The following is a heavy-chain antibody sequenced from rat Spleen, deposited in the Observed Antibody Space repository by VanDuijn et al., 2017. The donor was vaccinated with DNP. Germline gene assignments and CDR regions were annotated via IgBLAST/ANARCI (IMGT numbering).Heavy chain of an antibody. CDR2: ITGSGGNT. CDR1: GFTFNKYW. J-gene: IGHJ1*01. V-gene: IGHV5-31*01. D-gene: IGHD5-1*01. Sequence: EVQLVESGGGLVQPGRSMKLSCVASGFTFNKYWMAWIRQVPGKGLEWVAAITGSGGNTYYPDSVKGRFSISRDNAKNTLYLQMNSLRSEDTATYYCARGSGTYFWYFDFWGPGTMVTVSS. CDR3: ARGSGTYFWYFDF.